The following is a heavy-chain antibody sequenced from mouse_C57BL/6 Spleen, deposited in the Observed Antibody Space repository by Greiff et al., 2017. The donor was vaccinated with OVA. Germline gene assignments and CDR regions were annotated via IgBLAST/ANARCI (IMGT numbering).Heavy chain of an antibody. CDR1: GYTFTSYW. CDR3: ARRDYYGSFYAMDY. J-gene: IGHJ4*01. D-gene: IGHD1-1*01. V-gene: IGHV1-52*01. CDR2: IDPSDSAT. Sequence: QVQLQQSGAELVRPGSSVKLSCKASGYTFTSYWMHWVKQRPIQGLEWIGNIDPSDSATHYNQKFKDKATLTVDKSSSTAYMQLSSLTSEDSAVYYCARRDYYGSFYAMDYWGQGTSVTVSS.